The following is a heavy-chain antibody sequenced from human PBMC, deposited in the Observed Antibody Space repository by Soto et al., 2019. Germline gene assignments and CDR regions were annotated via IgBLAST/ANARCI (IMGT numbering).Heavy chain of an antibody. J-gene: IGHJ4*02. CDR1: GGSFSGYY. CDR3: AREWGDYVWGSYRYIDY. V-gene: IGHV4-34*01. D-gene: IGHD3-16*02. CDR2: INHSGST. Sequence: QVQLQQWGAGLLKPSETLSLTCAVYGGSFSGYYWSWIRQPPGKGLEWIGEINHSGSTNYNPSLKSRVTISVDTSKNQFSLKLSSVTAADTAVYYCAREWGDYVWGSYRYIDYWGQGTLVTVSS.